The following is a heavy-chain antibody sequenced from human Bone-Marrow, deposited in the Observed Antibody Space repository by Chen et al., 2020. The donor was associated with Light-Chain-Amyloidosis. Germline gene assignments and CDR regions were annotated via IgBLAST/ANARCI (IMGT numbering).Heavy chain of an antibody. CDR3: ARDSGESAADDL. CDR1: GFTFSGYS. CDR2: IVGLTDSI. J-gene: IGHJ4*02. Sequence: VRLVESGGGLVQPGGSLRLSCAASGFTFSGYSMNWVRQTPGKGLEWISYIVGLTDSIFYANSVRCRFTISRDNAKRSLYLQMNSLRVEDTAVYYCARDSGESAADDLWGQGTLVTVSP. V-gene: IGHV3-48*01. D-gene: IGHD6-13*01.